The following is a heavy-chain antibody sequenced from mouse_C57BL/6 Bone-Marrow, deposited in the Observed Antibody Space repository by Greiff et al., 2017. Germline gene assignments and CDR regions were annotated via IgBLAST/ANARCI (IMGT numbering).Heavy chain of an antibody. CDR1: GYSITSDY. Sequence: EVHLVESGPGLAKPSQTLSLTCSVTGYSITSDYWNWIRKFPGNKLEYMGYISYSGSTYYNPSLKSRISITRDTSKNQYYLQLNSVTTEDTATYYCARFQIYYDYDGVYFDYWGQGTTLTVSS. V-gene: IGHV3-8*01. CDR2: ISYSGST. CDR3: ARFQIYYDYDGVYFDY. D-gene: IGHD2-4*01. J-gene: IGHJ2*01.